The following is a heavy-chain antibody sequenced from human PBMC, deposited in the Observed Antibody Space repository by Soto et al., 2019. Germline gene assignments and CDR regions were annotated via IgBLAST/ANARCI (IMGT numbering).Heavy chain of an antibody. CDR1: GFIFRSYA. Sequence: HPGGSERLSCADSGFIFRSYAMSWVRQAPGKGLEWVSAISGSGGSTYYADSVKGRFTISRDNSKNTLYLQMNSLRAEDTAVYYCAKDHEVLWFGESEYNWFDPWGQGTLVTVSS. D-gene: IGHD3-10*01. CDR3: AKDHEVLWFGESEYNWFDP. J-gene: IGHJ5*02. V-gene: IGHV3-23*01. CDR2: ISGSGGST.